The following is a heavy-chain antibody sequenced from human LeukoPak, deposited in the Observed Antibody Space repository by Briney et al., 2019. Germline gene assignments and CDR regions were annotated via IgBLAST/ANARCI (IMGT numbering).Heavy chain of an antibody. Sequence: GGSLRLSCAASGFTVSSNYMSWVRQAPGKGLEWVSVIYSGGSTYYADSVKGRFTISRDNSKNTLYLQMNSLRAEDTAVYYCAREVISYNYYYGMDVWGQGTTVTVSS. J-gene: IGHJ6*02. CDR1: GFTVSSNY. D-gene: IGHD5-18*01. V-gene: IGHV3-53*05. CDR2: IYSGGST. CDR3: AREVISYNYYYGMDV.